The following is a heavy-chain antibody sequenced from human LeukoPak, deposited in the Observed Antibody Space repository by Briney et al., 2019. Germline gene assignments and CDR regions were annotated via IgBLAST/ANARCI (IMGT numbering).Heavy chain of an antibody. D-gene: IGHD3-10*01. V-gene: IGHV3-23*01. J-gene: IGHJ6*03. Sequence: GGSLRLSCAASGFTFSTYAMSWVRQAPGKGLEWVSAISGSGGSTYYADSVKGRFTISRDNSKNTLYLQMNSLRAEDTAVYYCAKSVRYYYYYMDVWGKGTTVTVSS. CDR1: GFTFSTYA. CDR2: ISGSGGST. CDR3: AKSVRYYYYYMDV.